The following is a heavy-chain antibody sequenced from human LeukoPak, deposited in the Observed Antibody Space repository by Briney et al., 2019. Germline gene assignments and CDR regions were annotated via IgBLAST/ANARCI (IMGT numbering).Heavy chain of an antibody. CDR3: AKDQWLVYGLWGAPGHDAFDI. D-gene: IGHD6-19*01. CDR1: GFTFSGSA. J-gene: IGHJ3*02. CDR2: IRSRANSYVT. V-gene: IGHV3-73*01. Sequence: GGSLRLSCAASGFTFSGSAMHWVRQASGKGLEWVGRIRSRANSYVTAYAAAVTGRFIISRDDSSNTAYLQMNSLRAEDTAVYYCAKDQWLVYGLWGAPGHDAFDIWGQGTMVTVSS.